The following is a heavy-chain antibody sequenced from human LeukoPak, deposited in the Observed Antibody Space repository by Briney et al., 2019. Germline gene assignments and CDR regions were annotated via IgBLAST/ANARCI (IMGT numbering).Heavy chain of an antibody. D-gene: IGHD5-24*01. CDR2: IYYSGTT. J-gene: IGHJ3*02. Sequence: PSETLSLTCTVSGGSISSYYWNWIRQPPGKGLEWIGYIYYSGTTNYNPSLKSRVTISVDTSKNQFSLKLSSVTAADTAVYYCARDLLDGNATRAFDIWRQGTMLTVSS. CDR1: GGSISSYY. V-gene: IGHV4-59*01. CDR3: ARDLLDGNATRAFDI.